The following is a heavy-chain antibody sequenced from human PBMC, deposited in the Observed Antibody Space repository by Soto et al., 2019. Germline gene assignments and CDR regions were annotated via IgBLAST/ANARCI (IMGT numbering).Heavy chain of an antibody. J-gene: IGHJ4*02. D-gene: IGHD3-9*01. Sequence: EQLVESGGGLVQPGGSLTLSCAASGFTFNHYGMAWVRQAPGKGLEWVSVISGSGGTTYYADSVKGRFTISRDNSKSTVYLQMNSLRVEDTALYFCANLTVLSASTIEFWGPGTLVTVSS. CDR2: ISGSGGTT. V-gene: IGHV3-23*04. CDR3: ANLTVLSASTIEF. CDR1: GFTFNHYG.